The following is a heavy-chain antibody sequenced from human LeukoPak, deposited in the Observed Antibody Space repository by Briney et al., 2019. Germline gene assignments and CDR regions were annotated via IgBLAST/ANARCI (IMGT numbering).Heavy chain of an antibody. V-gene: IGHV3-49*03. CDR2: IRSKVHGGTT. D-gene: IGHD3-10*01. J-gene: IGHJ6*03. CDR1: GFTFGDYA. CDR3: TRDVGITMVRGVIMVNLQSPNYSYYYYMDV. Sequence: PGGSLRLSCTVSGFTFGDYAMSWFRQAPGKGLEWVGFIRSKVHGGTTEYAASVKGRSTISRDDSKSIAYLQMNSLKTEDTAVYYCTRDVGITMVRGVIMVNLQSPNYSYYYYMDVWGKGTTVTVSS.